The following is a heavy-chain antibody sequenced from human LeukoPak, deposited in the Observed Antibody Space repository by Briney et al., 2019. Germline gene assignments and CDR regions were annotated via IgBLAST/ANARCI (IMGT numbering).Heavy chain of an antibody. J-gene: IGHJ5*02. CDR3: ARDRPAGIAVAGTRNWFDP. CDR1: GFTFSSYS. D-gene: IGHD6-19*01. CDR2: ISSSSSTI. Sequence: GGSLRLSCAASGFTFSSYSMNRVRQAPGKGLEWVSYISSSSSTIYYADSVKGRFTISRDNAKNSLYLQMNSLRAEDTAVYYCARDRPAGIAVAGTRNWFDPWGQGTLVTVSS. V-gene: IGHV3-48*01.